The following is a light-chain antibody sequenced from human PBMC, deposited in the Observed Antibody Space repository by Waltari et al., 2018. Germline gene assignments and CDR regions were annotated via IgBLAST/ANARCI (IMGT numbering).Light chain of an antibody. CDR2: DAS. Sequence: EIVLTQSPGTLSLSPGERATLTCRASQNVNTYLAWYQQRPGQAPRLLISDASHRAAGVPARFSGSGPGTDFTLTINSLEPEDFAVYYCQQRNDWPPRPTFGQGTKVEVK. CDR3: QQRNDWPPRPT. V-gene: IGKV3D-11*02. CDR1: QNVNTY. J-gene: IGKJ1*01.